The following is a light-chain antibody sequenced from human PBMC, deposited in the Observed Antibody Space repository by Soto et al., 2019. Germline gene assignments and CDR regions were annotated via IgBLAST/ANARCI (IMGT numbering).Light chain of an antibody. V-gene: IGKV3-20*01. CDR2: GAS. CDR3: QQFVSSLSSFT. CDR1: QSVSSSY. Sequence: EIVLTQSPGTLSLSPGERATLSCRASQSVSSSYLAWYQQKPGQAPRLLIYGASSRATGIPDRFSGGGSGTEVTLTISRLEPEDFAVYYCQQFVSSLSSFTFGQGTKLEI. J-gene: IGKJ2*01.